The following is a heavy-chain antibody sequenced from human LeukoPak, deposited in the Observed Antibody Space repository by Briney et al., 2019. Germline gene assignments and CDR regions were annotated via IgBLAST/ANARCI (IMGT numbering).Heavy chain of an antibody. V-gene: IGHV4-59*01. D-gene: IGHD4-17*01. Sequence: SETLSLTCSVSGGSISSYYWSWIRQPPGKGLEWIGYIYYSGSTNYNPSLKSRVTISVDTSKNQFSLKLSSVTAADTAVYYCARDYGDYFDYWGQGTLVTVSS. CDR1: GGSISSYY. CDR3: ARDYGDYFDY. J-gene: IGHJ4*02. CDR2: IYYSGST.